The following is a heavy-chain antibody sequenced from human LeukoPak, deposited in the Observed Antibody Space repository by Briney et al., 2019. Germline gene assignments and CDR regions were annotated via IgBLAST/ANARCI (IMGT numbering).Heavy chain of an antibody. D-gene: IGHD1-26*01. CDR2: IYPGDSDT. V-gene: IGHV5-51*01. CDR1: GYSFTSYW. Sequence: GESLKISCKGSGYSFTSYWIGWVRQMPGKGLEWMGIIYPGDSDTRYSPSFQGQVTISADKSISTAYLQWSSLKASDTAMYYCARHESPEVGATTIDPWGQGTLVTVSS. CDR3: ARHESPEVGATTIDP. J-gene: IGHJ5*02.